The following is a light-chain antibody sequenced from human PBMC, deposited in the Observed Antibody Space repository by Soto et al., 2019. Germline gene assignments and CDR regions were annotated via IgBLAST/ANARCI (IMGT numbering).Light chain of an antibody. V-gene: IGKV1-13*02. J-gene: IGKJ4*01. CDR1: QAIRTN. Sequence: AIQLTQSPSSLSASIGDRVTITCRASQAIRTNLAWYQHKPGTVPKVLIYDASILESGVPSRFSGSGSGTDFTLIISSLQPEDFATYYCQQFRTYPTFGGGTKVEVQ. CDR3: QQFRTYPT. CDR2: DAS.